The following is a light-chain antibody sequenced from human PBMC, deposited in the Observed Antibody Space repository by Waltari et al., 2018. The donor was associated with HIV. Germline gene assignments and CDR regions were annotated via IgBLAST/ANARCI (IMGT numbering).Light chain of an antibody. Sequence: DIQMTQSPSTLSASVGERVTITCRASQSISSWLAWYQQKPGKAPKLLIYKASSLQSGVPSRFSGSGSGTEFTLTISSLQPDDFATYHCQQYMSYRTFGQGTKVEIK. CDR2: KAS. CDR1: QSISSW. V-gene: IGKV1-5*03. CDR3: QQYMSYRT. J-gene: IGKJ1*01.